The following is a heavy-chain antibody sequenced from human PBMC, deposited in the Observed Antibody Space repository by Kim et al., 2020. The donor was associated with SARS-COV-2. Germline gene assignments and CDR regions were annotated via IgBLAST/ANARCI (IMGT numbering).Heavy chain of an antibody. J-gene: IGHJ2*01. Sequence: GGSLRLSCAASGFTFSSYEMNWVRQAPGKGLEWVSYISSSGSTIYYADSVKGRFTISRDNAKNSLYLQMNSLRAEDTAVYYCARDVGLEALVVPAAIAPYSFDLWGRGTLVTVSS. CDR1: GFTFSSYE. D-gene: IGHD2-2*01. V-gene: IGHV3-48*03. CDR2: ISSSGSTI. CDR3: ARDVGLEALVVPAAIAPYSFDL.